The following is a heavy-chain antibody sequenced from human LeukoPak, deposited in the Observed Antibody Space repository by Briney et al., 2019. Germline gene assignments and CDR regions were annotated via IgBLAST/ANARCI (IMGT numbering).Heavy chain of an antibody. Sequence: PGGSLRLSCAASGFTFSDYYMSWIRQAPGKGLEWVSYISSSGSTIYYADSVKGRFTISRDNAKNSLYLQMNSLRAEDTAVYYCAREEYSSSRPLPKESDYWGQGTLVTVSS. V-gene: IGHV3-11*04. D-gene: IGHD6-13*01. CDR3: AREEYSSSRPLPKESDY. CDR1: GFTFSDYY. J-gene: IGHJ4*02. CDR2: ISSSGSTI.